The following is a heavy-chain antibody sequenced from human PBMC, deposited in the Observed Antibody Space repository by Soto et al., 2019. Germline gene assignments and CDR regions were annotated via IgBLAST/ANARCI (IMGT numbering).Heavy chain of an antibody. CDR3: ARDSGYGSGNSVNHYFDY. V-gene: IGHV3-33*01. D-gene: IGHD3-10*01. J-gene: IGHJ4*02. CDR2: IWYDGSNK. Sequence: GGSLRLSCAASGFTFSSYGMHWVRQAPGKGLEWVAVIWYDGSNKQYVDSAKGRFTIPRDNADNSLYLQMNSLRVEDTALYYCARDSGYGSGNSVNHYFDYWAREPWSPFL. CDR1: GFTFSSYG.